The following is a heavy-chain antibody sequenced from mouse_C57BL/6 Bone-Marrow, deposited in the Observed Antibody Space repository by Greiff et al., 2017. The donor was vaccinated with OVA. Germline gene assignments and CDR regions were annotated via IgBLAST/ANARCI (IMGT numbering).Heavy chain of an antibody. V-gene: IGHV1-64*01. CDR1: GYTFTSYW. CDR2: IHPNSGST. D-gene: IGHD2-3*01. J-gene: IGHJ2*01. Sequence: QVQLQQPGAELVKPGASVKLSCKASGYTFTSYWMHWVKQRPGQGLEWIGMIHPNSGSTNYNEKFKSKATLTVDKSSSTAYMQLSSLTSEDSAVYYCARSGDGYSLDCWGQGTTLTVSS. CDR3: ARSGDGYSLDC.